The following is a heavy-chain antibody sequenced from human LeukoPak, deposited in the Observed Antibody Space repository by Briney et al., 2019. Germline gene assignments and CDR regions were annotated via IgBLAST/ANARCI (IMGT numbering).Heavy chain of an antibody. J-gene: IGHJ4*02. Sequence: GGSLRLSCAASGFTFSSYWMSWVRQAPGKGLEWVANIKQDGSEKYYVDSVKGRFTISRDNAKNSLYLQMNSLRAEDTAVYYCARDRISGSYYQEGGGYWGQGTLVTVSS. CDR3: ARDRISGSYYQEGGGY. CDR2: IKQDGSEK. D-gene: IGHD1-26*01. V-gene: IGHV3-7*01. CDR1: GFTFSSYW.